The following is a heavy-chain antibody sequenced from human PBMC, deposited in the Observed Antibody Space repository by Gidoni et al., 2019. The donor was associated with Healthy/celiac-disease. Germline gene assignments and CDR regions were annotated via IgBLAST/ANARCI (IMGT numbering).Heavy chain of an antibody. J-gene: IGHJ4*02. Sequence: QVQLQQWGAGLLKPSETLSLTCAVYGGSFSGYYWSWIRQPQGKGLEWIGEINHSGSTNYNPSLKRRVTISVDTSKNQFSLKLSSVTAADTAVYYCARRVFAGSYYNASFDYWGQGTLVTVSS. CDR1: GGSFSGYY. D-gene: IGHD3-10*01. CDR3: ARRVFAGSYYNASFDY. V-gene: IGHV4-34*01. CDR2: INHSGST.